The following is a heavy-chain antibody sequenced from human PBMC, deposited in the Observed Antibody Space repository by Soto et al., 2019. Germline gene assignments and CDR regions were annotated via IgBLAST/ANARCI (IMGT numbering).Heavy chain of an antibody. D-gene: IGHD4-17*01. Sequence: SDSVSRTFSNSGSPVSNCPYHMRCKPHPPGKGLEWIGSISYGGTTFSNPSLQNRVVISLDTSKNHFSLKLTSVTAADTAVYYCARHSGRNDYGDYYAFDIWGQGTMVT. CDR1: GSPVSNCPYH. CDR2: ISYGGTT. J-gene: IGHJ3*02. CDR3: ARHSGRNDYGDYYAFDI. V-gene: IGHV4-39*01.